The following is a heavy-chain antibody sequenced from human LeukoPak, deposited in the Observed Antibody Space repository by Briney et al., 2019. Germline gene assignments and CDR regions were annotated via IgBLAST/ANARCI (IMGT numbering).Heavy chain of an antibody. V-gene: IGHV4-59*01. D-gene: IGHD5-24*01. CDR2: IYYSGST. Sequence: SETLSLTCTFSGGSISSYYWSWIRQPPGKGLEWIGYIYYSGSTNYNPSLKSRVTISVDTSKNQFSLKLSSVTAADTAVYYCARDRDGYNAFDIWGQGTMVTVSS. CDR1: GGSISSYY. CDR3: ARDRDGYNAFDI. J-gene: IGHJ3*02.